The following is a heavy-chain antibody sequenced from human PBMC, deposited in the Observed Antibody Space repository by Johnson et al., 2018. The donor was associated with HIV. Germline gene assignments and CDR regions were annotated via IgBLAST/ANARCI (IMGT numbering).Heavy chain of an antibody. J-gene: IGHJ3*02. CDR2: ISYDGSNK. V-gene: IGHV3-30-3*01. CDR3: ARDFVGGVPQGAFDI. D-gene: IGHD1-1*01. Sequence: WVRQAPGKGLEWVAVISYDGSNKYYADSVKGRFTISRDNSKNTLYLQMNSLRAEDTAVYYCARDFVGGVPQGAFDIWGQGTMVTVSS.